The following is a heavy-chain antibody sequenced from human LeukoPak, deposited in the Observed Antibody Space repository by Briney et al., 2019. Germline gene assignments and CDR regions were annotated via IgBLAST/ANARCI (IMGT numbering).Heavy chain of an antibody. D-gene: IGHD4-17*01. CDR1: GFTFSSYA. J-gene: IGHJ4*02. V-gene: IGHV3-23*01. Sequence: HPGGSLRLSCAASGFTFSSYAMSWVRQAPGKGLEWVSAISGSGGSTYYADSVKGRFTISRDNSKNTLYLQMNSLRAEDTAVYYCAKKYGDYGYFDYWGQGTLVTVSS. CDR3: AKKYGDYGYFDY. CDR2: ISGSGGST.